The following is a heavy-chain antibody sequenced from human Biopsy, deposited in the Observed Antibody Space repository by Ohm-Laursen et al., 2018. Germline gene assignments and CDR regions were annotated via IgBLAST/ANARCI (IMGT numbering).Heavy chain of an antibody. V-gene: IGHV4-4*07. CDR1: GGSISSYY. CDR3: ARAAFGPFDS. Sequence: ILSLTWAVSGGSISSYYWNWIRQPAGKGLEWIGRIYTSGSTNFNPPLKSRVTMSIDTSKNQFSLRLSSVTAADTAVYYCARAAFGPFDSWGQGALVTVSS. J-gene: IGHJ4*02. CDR2: IYTSGST. D-gene: IGHD3-16*01.